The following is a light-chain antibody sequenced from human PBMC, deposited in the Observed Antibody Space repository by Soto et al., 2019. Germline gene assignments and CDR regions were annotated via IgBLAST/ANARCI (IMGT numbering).Light chain of an antibody. CDR1: QSVSSN. CDR3: QQYQDWPPLT. J-gene: IGKJ4*01. V-gene: IGKV3-15*01. Sequence: EIVMTQSPATLSVSPGERATLSCRASQSVSSNLAWYQLKPGQAPRLLIIGASTRATAIPARFSGSGSGTEFTLPISSLQSEDFVVYYCQQYQDWPPLTFGGGTKVEIK. CDR2: GAS.